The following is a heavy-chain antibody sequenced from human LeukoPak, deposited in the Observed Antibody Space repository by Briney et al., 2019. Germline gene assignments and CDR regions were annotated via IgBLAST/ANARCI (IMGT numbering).Heavy chain of an antibody. CDR2: IWYDGSNK. D-gene: IGHD2-2*01. Sequence: GGSLRLSCAASGFTFSSYGMHWVRQAPGKGLEWVAVIWYDGSNKYYADSVKGRFTISRDNSKNTLYLQMNSLRAEDTAVYYCARSRYGSPSCTWDYYYYYGMDVWGQGTTVTVSS. CDR1: GFTFSSYG. CDR3: ARSRYGSPSCTWDYYYYYGMDV. V-gene: IGHV3-33*01. J-gene: IGHJ6*02.